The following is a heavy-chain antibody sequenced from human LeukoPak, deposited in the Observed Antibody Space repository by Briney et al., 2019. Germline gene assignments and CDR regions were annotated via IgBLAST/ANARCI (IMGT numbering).Heavy chain of an antibody. V-gene: IGHV1-18*01. CDR3: AREGVFEREYYYDSSGYSHPNDFDY. CDR2: ISAYNGNT. Sequence: ASVKVSCKASGYTFTSYGISWVRQAPGQGLEWMGWISAYNGNTNYAQKLQGRVTMTTDTSTSTAYMELRSLRSHDTAVYYCAREGVFEREYYYDSSGYSHPNDFDYWGQGTLVTVSS. J-gene: IGHJ4*02. CDR1: GYTFTSYG. D-gene: IGHD3-22*01.